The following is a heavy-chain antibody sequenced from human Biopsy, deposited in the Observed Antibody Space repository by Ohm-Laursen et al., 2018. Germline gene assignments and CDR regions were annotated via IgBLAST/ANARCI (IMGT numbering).Heavy chain of an antibody. D-gene: IGHD1-7*01. CDR3: GRAVRNQLLTDP. CDR1: GSTFTSYD. J-gene: IGHJ5*02. V-gene: IGHV1-8*01. CDR2: LHPVSGNS. Sequence: SVKISCKVSGSTFTSYDITWVRQASGQGPEWIGWLHPVSGNSNFGQKFRGRVTVTSDTSISTAYMELSGLTSDDTATYYCGRAVRNQLLTDPWGQGTLVTGTS.